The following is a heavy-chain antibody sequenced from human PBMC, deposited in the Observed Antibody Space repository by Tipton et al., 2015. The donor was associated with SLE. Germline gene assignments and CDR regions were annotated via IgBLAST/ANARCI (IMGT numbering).Heavy chain of an antibody. CDR3: VRDRTSTGGNDALDI. D-gene: IGHD4-23*01. CDR2: ISTMSSYI. V-gene: IGHV3-21*01. Sequence: SLRLFCIGSGFTFSSYSMNWVRQAPGRGLEWVSSISTMSSYIYYADSLKGRFTVSRDNAKNALYLQMNTLRAEDTAVYYCVRDRTSTGGNDALDIWGQGTMVTVSS. CDR1: GFTFSSYS. J-gene: IGHJ3*02.